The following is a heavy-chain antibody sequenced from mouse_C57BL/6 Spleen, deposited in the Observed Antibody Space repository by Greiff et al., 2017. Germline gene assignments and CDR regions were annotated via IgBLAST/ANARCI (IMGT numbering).Heavy chain of an antibody. Sequence: EVMLVESGGGLVKPGGSLKLSCAASGFTFSDYGMHWVRQAPEKGLEWVAYISSGSSTIYYADTVKGRFTISRDNAKNTLFLQMTSLRSEDTAMYYCAITTVVGDYAMDYWGQGTSVTVSS. CDR2: ISSGSSTI. V-gene: IGHV5-17*01. D-gene: IGHD1-1*01. CDR3: AITTVVGDYAMDY. J-gene: IGHJ4*01. CDR1: GFTFSDYG.